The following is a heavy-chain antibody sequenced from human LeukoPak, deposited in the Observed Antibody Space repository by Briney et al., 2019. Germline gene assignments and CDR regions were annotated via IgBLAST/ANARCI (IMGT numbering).Heavy chain of an antibody. CDR2: IWYDGSNK. CDR3: ARGGHEDGGSYPLGY. V-gene: IGHV3-33*01. CDR1: GFTFSSYG. J-gene: IGHJ4*02. Sequence: GGSLRLSCAASGFTFSSYGMHWVRQAPGKGLEWVAVIWYDGSNKYYADSVKGRFTISRDNSKNTLYLQMNSLRAEDTAVYYCARGGHEDGGSYPLGYWGQGTLVTVSS. D-gene: IGHD1-26*01.